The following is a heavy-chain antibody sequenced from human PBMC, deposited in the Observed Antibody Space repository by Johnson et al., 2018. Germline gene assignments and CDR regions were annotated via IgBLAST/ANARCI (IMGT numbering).Heavy chain of an antibody. CDR2: VYYSGST. J-gene: IGHJ3*01. D-gene: IGHD3-16*01. CDR3: ATMKHSYDYVVTFDV. V-gene: IGHV4-59*03. Sequence: QVQLQESGPGLVKPSETLSLTCTVSGGSISSYYWNWIRQSPGEGLEWIGYVYYSGSTNYNPSLKSRVTISLDTSKKEFPLTLRSVTAADPAVYYCATMKHSYDYVVTFDVWGQGKMVIVSS. CDR1: GGSISSYY.